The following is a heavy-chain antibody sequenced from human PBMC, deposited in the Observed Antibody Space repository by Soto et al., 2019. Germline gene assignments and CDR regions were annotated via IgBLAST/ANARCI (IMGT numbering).Heavy chain of an antibody. Sequence: QPGGSLRLSCVASGFTFSSYGMHWVRQAPGKGLEWVAVIWYDGSNKYYADSVKGRFTISRDNSKNTLYLQMNSLRAEDTAVYYCARENVYYDSSGYYSGFDYWGQGTLVTVSS. CDR2: IWYDGSNK. D-gene: IGHD3-22*01. CDR1: GFTFSSYG. V-gene: IGHV3-33*08. CDR3: ARENVYYDSSGYYSGFDY. J-gene: IGHJ4*02.